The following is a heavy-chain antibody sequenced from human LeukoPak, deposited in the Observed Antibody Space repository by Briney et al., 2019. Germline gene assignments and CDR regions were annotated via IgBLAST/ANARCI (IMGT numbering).Heavy chain of an antibody. CDR1: GGSFSGSY. J-gene: IGHJ5*02. CDR3: ARYVAVAGTIKWFDP. D-gene: IGHD6-19*01. CDR2: INYSGGT. V-gene: IGHV4-34*01. Sequence: SETLSLTCAVHGGSFSGSYWSWIRQPPGKGPEWIGEINYSGGTNYNPSLKSRVTISVDTSKNQCSLKLSSVTAADTAVYYCARYVAVAGTIKWFDPWGQGTLVTVSS.